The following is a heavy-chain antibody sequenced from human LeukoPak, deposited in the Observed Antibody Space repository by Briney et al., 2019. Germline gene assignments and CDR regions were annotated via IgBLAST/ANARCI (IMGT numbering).Heavy chain of an antibody. D-gene: IGHD2-15*01. CDR3: ARGSGYSGFDP. V-gene: IGHV4-34*01. Sequence: SETLSLTCAVYGGSFSGYYWSWIRQPPGKGLEWIGEINHSGSTNYNPSLKSRVTMSVDTSKNQFSLKLSSVTAADTAVYYCARGSGYSGFDPWGQGTLVTVSS. CDR2: INHSGST. J-gene: IGHJ5*02. CDR1: GGSFSGYY.